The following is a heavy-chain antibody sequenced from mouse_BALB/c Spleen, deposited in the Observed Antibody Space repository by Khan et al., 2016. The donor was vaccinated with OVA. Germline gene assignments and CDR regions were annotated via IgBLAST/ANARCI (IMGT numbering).Heavy chain of an antibody. Sequence: QVQLKESGPGLVAPSQSLSITCTISGFSLTNYGVHWVRQPPGKGLEWLVVIWSVGSTTYNSALKSRLTISKDNSKCQVFLKMNSLQTDDTAMYFCARQPYYHYNIMDYWGQGTSVTVSS. J-gene: IGHJ4*01. CDR2: IWSVGST. V-gene: IGHV2-6-1*01. CDR1: GFSLTNYG. D-gene: IGHD2-10*01. CDR3: ARQPYYHYNIMDY.